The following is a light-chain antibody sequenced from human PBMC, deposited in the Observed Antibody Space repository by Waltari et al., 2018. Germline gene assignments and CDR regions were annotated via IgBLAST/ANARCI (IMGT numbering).Light chain of an antibody. CDR1: YYDIGNYDL. CDR3: CSYAGENTMI. Sequence: QSALTKPASVSGSPGQSVTISCTGTYYDIGNYDLVSWYQQYPGKAPRLIIYEATSRPSWVSNRFAASKSGNTASLTISGLQTEDEAHYYCCSYAGENTMIFGGGTRLTVL. J-gene: IGLJ2*01. CDR2: EAT. V-gene: IGLV2-23*01.